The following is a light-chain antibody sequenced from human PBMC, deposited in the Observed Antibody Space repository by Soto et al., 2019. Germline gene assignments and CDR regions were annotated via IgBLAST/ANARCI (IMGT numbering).Light chain of an antibody. J-gene: IGKJ1*01. CDR3: QQYNIWPRT. V-gene: IGKV3-15*01. CDR2: GAS. CDR1: QSVFSN. Sequence: EIVMTQSPATLSVSPGEGATLSCRANQSVFSNLAWYQQRPGQAPRLLIYGASTRATGVPPSFTGSGSETDFTLTISSLQSGDFAVYYCQQYNIWPRTFGQGTKVEIK.